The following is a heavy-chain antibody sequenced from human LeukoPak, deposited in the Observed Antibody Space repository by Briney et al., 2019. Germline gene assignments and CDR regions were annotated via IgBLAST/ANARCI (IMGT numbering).Heavy chain of an antibody. CDR1: GFTFNNYA. D-gene: IGHD3-9*01. CDR2: ISGSGGTT. Sequence: GGSLRLSCAASGFTFNNYAMTWVRQAPGQGLEWVSAISGSGGTTYYADSVRGRFTISRDNSKNTLYLQMNSLRDEDTAVYYCAKGLINDWSALENWGQGTLVTVSS. J-gene: IGHJ4*02. CDR3: AKGLINDWSALEN. V-gene: IGHV3-23*01.